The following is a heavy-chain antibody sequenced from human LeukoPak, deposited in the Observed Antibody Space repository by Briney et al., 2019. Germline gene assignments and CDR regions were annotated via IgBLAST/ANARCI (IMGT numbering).Heavy chain of an antibody. CDR2: MNPNSGNT. V-gene: IGHV1-8*03. D-gene: IGHD6-13*01. J-gene: IGHJ4*02. Sequence: ASVKVSCKASGYTFTSYDINWVRQATGQGLEWMGWMNPNSGNTGYAQKFQGRVTITADESTSTAYMELSSLRSEDTAAYYCARGYSSPPDYWGQGTLVTVSS. CDR1: GYTFTSYD. CDR3: ARGYSSPPDY.